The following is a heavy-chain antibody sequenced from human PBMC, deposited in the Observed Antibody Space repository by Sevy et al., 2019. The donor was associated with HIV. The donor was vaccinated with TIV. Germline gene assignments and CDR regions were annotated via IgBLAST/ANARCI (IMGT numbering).Heavy chain of an antibody. D-gene: IGHD1-1*01. CDR2: ITYDATNK. V-gene: IGHV3-30-3*01. CDR3: ALERLSSNVAEYFQN. J-gene: IGHJ1*01. Sequence: GGSLRLSCAASGFTFSSYSMYWVRQAPGKGLEWVATITYDATNKHYADSVKGRFTISRDNSRNSLFLQMNSLRTEDTAVYYCALERLSSNVAEYFQNWGQGTLVTVSS. CDR1: GFTFSSYS.